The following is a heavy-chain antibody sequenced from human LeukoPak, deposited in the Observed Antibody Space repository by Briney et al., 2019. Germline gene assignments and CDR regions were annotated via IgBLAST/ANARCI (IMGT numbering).Heavy chain of an antibody. J-gene: IGHJ3*02. CDR1: GGSISSYY. D-gene: IGHD6-19*01. CDR2: IYYSGST. CDR3: AGSQWLVYAFDI. V-gene: IGHV4-59*12. Sequence: PSETLSLTCTVSGGSISSYYWSWIRQPPGKGLGWIGYIYYSGSTNYNPSLKSRVTISVDTSKNQFSLKLSSVTAADTAVYYCAGSQWLVYAFDIWGQGTMVTVSS.